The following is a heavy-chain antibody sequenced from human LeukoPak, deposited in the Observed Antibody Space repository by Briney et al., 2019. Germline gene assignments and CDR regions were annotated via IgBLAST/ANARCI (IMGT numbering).Heavy chain of an antibody. J-gene: IGHJ4*02. CDR1: GDTFSSYA. CDR3: ARDRKGGSGVGY. CDR2: IIPIFCTA. D-gene: IGHD3-10*01. Sequence: ASVKLSCKASGDTFSSYAISWARQAPGQGLEWMGGIIPIFCTANYAQKFQGRVTITADESTSTAYMELSSLRSEHTAVYYCARDRKGGSGVGYWGQGTLVTVSS. V-gene: IGHV1-69*13.